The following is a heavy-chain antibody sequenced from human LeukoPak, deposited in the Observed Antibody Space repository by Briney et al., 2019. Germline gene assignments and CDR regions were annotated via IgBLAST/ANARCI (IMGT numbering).Heavy chain of an antibody. J-gene: IGHJ6*02. Sequence: ASVKVSCKASGYTFTSYGISWVRQAPGQGLEWMGWISAYNGNTNYAQKLQGRVTMTRDTSTSTVYMELSSLRSEDTAVYYCARGLTDCSGGSCRRYYYYYGMDVWGQGTTVTVSS. V-gene: IGHV1-18*01. CDR1: GYTFTSYG. CDR3: ARGLTDCSGGSCRRYYYYYGMDV. CDR2: ISAYNGNT. D-gene: IGHD2-15*01.